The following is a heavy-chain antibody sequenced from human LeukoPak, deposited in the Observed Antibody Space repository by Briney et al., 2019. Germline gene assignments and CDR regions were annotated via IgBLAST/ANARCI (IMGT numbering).Heavy chain of an antibody. D-gene: IGHD1-1*01. CDR3: ARVLERPGKYNWFDP. Sequence: SETLSLTCTVSGGSISSGSYYWSWIRQPAGKGLEWIGRIYTSGSTNYNPSLKSRVTISVDTSKNQFSLKLSPVTAADTAVYYCARVLERPGKYNWFDPWGQGTLVTVSS. J-gene: IGHJ5*02. CDR1: GGSISSGSYY. V-gene: IGHV4-61*02. CDR2: IYTSGST.